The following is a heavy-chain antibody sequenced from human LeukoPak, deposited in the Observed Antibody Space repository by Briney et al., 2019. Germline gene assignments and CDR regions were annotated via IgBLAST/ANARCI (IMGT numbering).Heavy chain of an antibody. CDR1: GFTFSIYW. CDR3: AQECVDSSGYYYVPNWFDP. J-gene: IGHJ5*02. V-gene: IGHV3-7*02. CDR2: IKHDGSAK. D-gene: IGHD3-22*01. Sequence: PGGSLRLSCTASGFTFSIYWMSSVRPAPGKGLEWVANIKHDGSAKYNVDSVKDRFTISRDNAKNSLYLQMNSLRAEDTAVYYCAQECVDSSGYYYVPNWFDPWGQGTLVTVSS.